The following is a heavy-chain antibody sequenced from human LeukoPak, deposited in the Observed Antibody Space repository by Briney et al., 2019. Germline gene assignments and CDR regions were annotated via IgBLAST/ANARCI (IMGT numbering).Heavy chain of an antibody. CDR3: ARDPGGSGSYYENDAFGI. D-gene: IGHD3-10*01. CDR1: GFTFSSYS. V-gene: IGHV3-21*01. Sequence: GGSLRLSCAASGFTFSSYSMNWVRQAPGKGLEWVSSISSSSSYIYYADSVKGRFTISRDNAKNSLYLQMNSLRAEDTAVYYCARDPGGSGSYYENDAFGIWGQGTMVTVSS. J-gene: IGHJ3*02. CDR2: ISSSSSYI.